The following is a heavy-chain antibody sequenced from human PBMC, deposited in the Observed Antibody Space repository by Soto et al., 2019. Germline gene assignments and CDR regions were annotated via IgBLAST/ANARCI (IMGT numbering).Heavy chain of an antibody. CDR2: LYDVDVS. J-gene: IGHJ3*01. Sequence: DVQLVESGGGLIQPGESLRLSCAAFGLTISGKKYVAWVRQAPGKGLEWVSALYDVDVSFYADSVTGRFTTSSDSSKNTVYLQMNDLRPDDTAVYYCATWHEREHAFDVWGQGTTVTISS. V-gene: IGHV3-53*01. CDR3: ATWHEREHAFDV. D-gene: IGHD1-1*01. CDR1: GLTISGKKY.